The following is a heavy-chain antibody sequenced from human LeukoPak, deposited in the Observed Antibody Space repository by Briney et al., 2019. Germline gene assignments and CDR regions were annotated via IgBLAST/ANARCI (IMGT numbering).Heavy chain of an antibody. Sequence: ASVKVSCKASGYTFSSYHIHWVRQAPGQGLEWMGKINPSFNPGVDVTSYAQKFQGRVTMTRDISTNTVYMELRSLRSDDTAVYYCARVSPAITMIVVVSSGDYYYMDVWGKGTTVTVSS. V-gene: IGHV1-46*01. CDR3: ARVSPAITMIVVVSSGDYYYMDV. J-gene: IGHJ6*03. CDR1: GYTFSSYH. CDR2: INPSFNPGVDVT. D-gene: IGHD3-22*01.